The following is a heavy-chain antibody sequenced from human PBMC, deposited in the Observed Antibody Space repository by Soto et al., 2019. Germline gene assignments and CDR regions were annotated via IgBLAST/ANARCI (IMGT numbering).Heavy chain of an antibody. Sequence: SGPTLVNPTQTLTLTCTFSGFPLSTSGVGVGWIRQPPGKALEWLALIYWNDDKRYSPSLKGRLTITKDTSKNQVVLTMTNMDPVDTATYYCAHSLTQLGWGYDFWSGYYPLFDYWGQGTLVTVSS. D-gene: IGHD3-3*01. CDR2: IYWNDDK. J-gene: IGHJ4*02. V-gene: IGHV2-5*01. CDR1: GFPLSTSGVG. CDR3: AHSLTQLGWGYDFWSGYYPLFDY.